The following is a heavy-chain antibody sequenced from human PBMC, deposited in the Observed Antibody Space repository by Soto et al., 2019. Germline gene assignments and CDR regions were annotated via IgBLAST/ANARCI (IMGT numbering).Heavy chain of an antibody. V-gene: IGHV4-59*08. CDR1: GGSIYTYY. D-gene: IGHD2-2*01. CDR3: AGYCSSSSCPEDHYFGLEV. J-gene: IGHJ6*02. CDR2: ISDGGIT. Sequence: PSKTLSLTCNVCGGSIYTYYCSWLRHSPWKGLEWIGYISDGGITNYNPSLESRVTISVDTSKKKVSLKLSSVSAADTAIYFCAGYCSSSSCPEDHYFGLEVLGQGTTV.